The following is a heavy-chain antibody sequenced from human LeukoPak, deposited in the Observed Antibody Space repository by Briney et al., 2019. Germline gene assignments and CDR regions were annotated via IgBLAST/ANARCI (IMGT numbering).Heavy chain of an antibody. CDR3: ARVGDGDLYYFDY. Sequence: GASVKVSCKASGGTFSSYAISWVRQAPGQGLEWMGRIIPIFGIANYAQKFQGRVTITADKSTSTAYMELSSLRSEYTAVYYCARVGDGDLYYFDYWGQGTLVTVSS. D-gene: IGHD4-17*01. J-gene: IGHJ4*02. CDR1: GGTFSSYA. V-gene: IGHV1-69*04. CDR2: IIPIFGIA.